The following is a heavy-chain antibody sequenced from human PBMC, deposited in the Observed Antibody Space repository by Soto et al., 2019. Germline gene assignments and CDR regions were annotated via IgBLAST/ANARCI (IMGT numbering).Heavy chain of an antibody. CDR3: ARHSLFLMVYASVFDY. J-gene: IGHJ4*02. Sequence: SETLSLTCTVSGGSISSSSYYWGWIRQPPGKGLEWIGSIYYSGSTYYNPSLKSRVTISVDTSKNQFSLKLSSVTAADTAVYYCARHSLFLMVYASVFDYWGQGTLVTVSS. CDR2: IYYSGST. CDR1: GGSISSSSYY. D-gene: IGHD2-8*01. V-gene: IGHV4-39*01.